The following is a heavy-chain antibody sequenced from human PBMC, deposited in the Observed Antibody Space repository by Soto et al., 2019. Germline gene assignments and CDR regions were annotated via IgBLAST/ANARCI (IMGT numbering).Heavy chain of an antibody. CDR1: GYTFTSYG. J-gene: IGHJ5*02. D-gene: IGHD3-3*01. CDR2: ISAYNGNT. CDR3: ARSYYDFWSGYSDWFDP. Sequence: ASVKVSCKAPGYTFTSYGISWVRQAPGQGLEWMGWISAYNGNTNYAQKLQGRVTMTTDTSTSTAYMELRSLRSDDTAVYYCARSYYDFWSGYSDWFDPWGQGTLVTVSS. V-gene: IGHV1-18*01.